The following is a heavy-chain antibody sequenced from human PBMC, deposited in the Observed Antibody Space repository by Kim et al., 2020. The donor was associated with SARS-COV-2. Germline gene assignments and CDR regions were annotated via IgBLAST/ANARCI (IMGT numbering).Heavy chain of an antibody. J-gene: IGHJ4*02. CDR3: ARGVYGFRDYFDY. V-gene: IGHV5-51*01. Sequence: YSPSFQGQVTISADKSISTAYLQWSSLKASDTAMYYCARGVYGFRDYFDYWGQGTLVTVSS. D-gene: IGHD6-6*01.